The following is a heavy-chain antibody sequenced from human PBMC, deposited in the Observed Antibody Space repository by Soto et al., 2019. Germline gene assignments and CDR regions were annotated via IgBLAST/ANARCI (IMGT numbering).Heavy chain of an antibody. CDR3: XXEPGV. V-gene: IGHV4-31*01. J-gene: IGHJ4*02. CDR2: TYYSGST. CDR1: GGSISSGGYY. Sequence: QVQLQESGPGLVKPSQTLSLTCTVSGGSISSGGYYWSWIRQHPGKGLEWIGYTYYSGSTYYNPXXXXXXXXXXXXXXXXXXXXXXXXXXXXXXXXXXXXEPGVWGQGTLVTVSS.